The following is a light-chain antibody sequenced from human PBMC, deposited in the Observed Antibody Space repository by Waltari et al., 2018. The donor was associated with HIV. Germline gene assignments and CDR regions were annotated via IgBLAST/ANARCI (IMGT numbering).Light chain of an antibody. CDR3: QHSRT. Sequence: DIQMTQSPSSVSASVGDRVTITCRTSQTIRTNLNWYQYKPGKAPKLLIYAASSLQSGVPSRFSGGGSGTDFTLTITSLQPEDFTTYYCQHSRTFGQGTKVE. CDR2: AAS. V-gene: IGKV1-39*01. CDR1: QTIRTN. J-gene: IGKJ1*01.